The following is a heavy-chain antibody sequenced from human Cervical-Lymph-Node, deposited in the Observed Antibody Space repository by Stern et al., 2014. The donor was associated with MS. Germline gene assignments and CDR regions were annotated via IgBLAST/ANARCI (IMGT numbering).Heavy chain of an antibody. CDR3: ARDLAYYALDF. D-gene: IGHD3-10*01. CDR2: VWSDGSKK. J-gene: IGHJ4*02. Sequence: VQLVESGGGVVPPGRSLRLSCAASGFTLSNYGMHWVRPTPGKGLEWVADVWSDGSKKYYATSVKGRFIVSRDTSKNILYLQMNSLRDEDTAVYYCARDLAYYALDFLGQGTLVTVSS. CDR1: GFTLSNYG. V-gene: IGHV3-33*01.